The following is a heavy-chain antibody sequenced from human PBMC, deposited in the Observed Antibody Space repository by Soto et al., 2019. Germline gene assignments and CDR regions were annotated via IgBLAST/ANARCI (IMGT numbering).Heavy chain of an antibody. D-gene: IGHD5-18*01. V-gene: IGHV3-33*01. Sequence: QVQLVESGGGVVQPGKSLRPSCAASGFRFSTYGMHWVRQAPGKGLEWVAVIWYDGSNKYHGDSLKGRFTISRDNSKNTLYLQINNLRAEDTAVYYCGRDGALGDTAVVDSWGQGTLVTVSS. CDR2: IWYDGSNK. CDR3: GRDGALGDTAVVDS. J-gene: IGHJ4*02. CDR1: GFRFSTYG.